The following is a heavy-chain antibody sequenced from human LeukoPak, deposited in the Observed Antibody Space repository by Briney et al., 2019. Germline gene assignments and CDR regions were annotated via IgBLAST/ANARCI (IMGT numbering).Heavy chain of an antibody. D-gene: IGHD5-24*01. CDR2: ISHDGII. V-gene: IGHV3-74*01. Sequence: GGSLRLSCETAGFTFSSYVMHWVRRTPGKGLVWVSRISHDGIISYADSVKGRFTIPRDNAKNTLILQMNSLRVEDTAVYYCARDWVYKIDYWGRGTLVTVSS. CDR3: ARDWVYKIDY. J-gene: IGHJ4*02. CDR1: GFTFSSYV.